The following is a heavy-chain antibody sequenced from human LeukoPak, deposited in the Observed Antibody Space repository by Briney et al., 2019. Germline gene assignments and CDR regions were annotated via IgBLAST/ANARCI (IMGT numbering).Heavy chain of an antibody. CDR3: ARGHYFLDY. D-gene: IGHD2/OR15-2a*01. CDR2: INHSGST. Sequence: PSETLSLTCAVYGGSFRGYYWSWIRQPPGKGLEWIGEINHSGSTNYNPSLKSRVTISVDTSKNQFSLKLSSVTAADTAVYYCARGHYFLDYWGQGTLVTVSS. J-gene: IGHJ4*02. CDR1: GGSFRGYY. V-gene: IGHV4-34*01.